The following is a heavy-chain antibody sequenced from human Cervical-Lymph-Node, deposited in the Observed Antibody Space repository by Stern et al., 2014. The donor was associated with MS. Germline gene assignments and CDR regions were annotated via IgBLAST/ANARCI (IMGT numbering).Heavy chain of an antibody. CDR2: ISAYNGNT. J-gene: IGHJ6*02. D-gene: IGHD6-19*01. CDR3: ARDEKQWLVDYYYGMDV. Sequence: VQLVESGAELKKPGASVKVSCKASGYTFTSYGISWVRQAPGKGLEWMGWISAYNGNTNYAQKLQGRVTMTTDTSTSTAYMELRSLRSDDTAVYYCARDEKQWLVDYYYGMDVWGQGTTVTVSS. V-gene: IGHV1-18*04. CDR1: GYTFTSYG.